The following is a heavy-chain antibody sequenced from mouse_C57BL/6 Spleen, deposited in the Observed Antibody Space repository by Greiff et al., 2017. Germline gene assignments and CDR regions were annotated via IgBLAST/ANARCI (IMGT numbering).Heavy chain of an antibody. D-gene: IGHD2-1*01. Sequence: QVQLQQSGPELVKPGASVKISCKASGYSFTSYYINWVKQRHGQGLEWIGWIYPGSGNTKYNETFKGKATLTADPSYRPAYLQLSSLTSEVSAVYYCARWENGNYYFDYWGQCTTLTVSS. CDR2: IYPGSGNT. V-gene: IGHV1-66*01. CDR1: GYSFTSYY. J-gene: IGHJ2*01. CDR3: ARWENGNYYFDY.